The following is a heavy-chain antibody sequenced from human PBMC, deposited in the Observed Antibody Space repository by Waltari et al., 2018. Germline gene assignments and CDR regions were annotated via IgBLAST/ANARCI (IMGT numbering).Heavy chain of an antibody. CDR3: TSPPTY. CDR1: GFNVGSNY. Sequence: EVQLVESGGGLIQPGGSLRLSCAVSGFNVGSNYMSWVRQAPGKGLEWVSVVYPAGNTDYADSVKGRFTISRDSSDNTFSLQMNNLRAEDTAVYYCTSPPTYWGQGTLVTVSS. V-gene: IGHV3-53*01. CDR2: VYPAGNT. J-gene: IGHJ4*02.